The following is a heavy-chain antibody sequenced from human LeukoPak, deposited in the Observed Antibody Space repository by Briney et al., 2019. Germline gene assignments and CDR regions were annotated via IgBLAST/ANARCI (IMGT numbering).Heavy chain of an antibody. CDR1: GGSISTGDYY. J-gene: IGHJ4*02. V-gene: IGHV4-30-4*08. CDR2: IYYTGST. CDR3: ARGDFAYYFDY. Sequence: PSETLSLTCTVSGGSISTGDYYWSWIRQPPGKGLEWIGYIYYTGSTYYNPSLKSRVTISVDTSKNQFSLKLSSVTAADTAVSYCARGDFAYYFDYWGQGTLVTVSS.